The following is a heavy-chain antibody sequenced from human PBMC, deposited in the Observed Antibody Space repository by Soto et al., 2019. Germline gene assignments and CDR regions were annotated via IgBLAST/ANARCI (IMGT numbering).Heavy chain of an antibody. CDR1: GFTFSTSW. Sequence: EVQLVESGGGLVQPGGSLRLSCAASGFTFSTSWMSWVRQAPGKGLEWVSNINPHGGDIYYVDSVRGRFTISRDNANTALYLEMNSLRAEDTAVYYCGRDPENAAIDYWGQGTLVTVSS. CDR3: GRDPENAAIDY. D-gene: IGHD1-1*01. CDR2: INPHGGDI. V-gene: IGHV3-7*01. J-gene: IGHJ4*02.